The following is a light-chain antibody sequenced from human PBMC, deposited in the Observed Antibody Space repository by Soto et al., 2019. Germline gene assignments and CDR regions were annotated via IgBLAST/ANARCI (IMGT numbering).Light chain of an antibody. CDR1: QGISNY. Sequence: DIQMTQSPSSLSASVGDRVTITCRASQGISNYLGWFQQKPGQAPKSLIYSASSLQSRVPSKFSGSGSGTDFTLTISSLQPEDSATYYCHQYNSLHLTFGGGTKVEI. V-gene: IGKV1-16*02. CDR2: SAS. J-gene: IGKJ4*01. CDR3: HQYNSLHLT.